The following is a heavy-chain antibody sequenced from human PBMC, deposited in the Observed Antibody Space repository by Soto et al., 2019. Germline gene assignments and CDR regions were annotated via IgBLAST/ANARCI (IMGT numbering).Heavy chain of an antibody. CDR2: ASGSGSGT. V-gene: IGHV3-23*01. D-gene: IGHD2-15*01. Sequence: EVQLLESGGGSVHPGESLRLYCAASGFTFSDYAMAWVRQAPGKGLEWVSSASGSGSGTYYADSVKGRFTISRDNSKNTLFLHMTNLRAGDTALYFCAKGRPGVAAAPDYWGQGTLVTVSS. CDR3: AKGRPGVAAAPDY. CDR1: GFTFSDYA. J-gene: IGHJ4*02.